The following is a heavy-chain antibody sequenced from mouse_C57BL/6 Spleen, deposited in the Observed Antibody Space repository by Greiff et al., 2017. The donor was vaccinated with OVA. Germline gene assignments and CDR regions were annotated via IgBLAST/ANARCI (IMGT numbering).Heavy chain of an antibody. D-gene: IGHD1-1*01. CDR3: ARGRSITHFDY. J-gene: IGHJ2*01. CDR2: IDPSDSET. V-gene: IGHV1-52*01. CDR1: GYTFTSYW. Sequence: QVQLQQPGAELVRPGSSVKLSCKASGYTFTSYWMHWVKQRPIQGLEWIGNIDPSDSETHYNQKFTDKATLTVDKSSSTAYMQLSSLTSEDSAVYYCARGRSITHFDYWGQGTTLTVSS.